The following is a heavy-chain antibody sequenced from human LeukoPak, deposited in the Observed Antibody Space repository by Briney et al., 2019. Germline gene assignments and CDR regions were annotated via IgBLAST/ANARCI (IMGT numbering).Heavy chain of an antibody. CDR3: AKVVGYDFWSGPLY. Sequence: GGSLRLSCAASGLTFSSYAMTWVRQAPGKGLEWVSAISGSGGSTYYADSVKGRFTISRDNSKNTLYLQKNSLRAEDTAVYYCAKVVGYDFWSGPLYWGQGTLVTVSS. CDR2: ISGSGGST. V-gene: IGHV3-23*01. CDR1: GLTFSSYA. D-gene: IGHD3-3*01. J-gene: IGHJ4*02.